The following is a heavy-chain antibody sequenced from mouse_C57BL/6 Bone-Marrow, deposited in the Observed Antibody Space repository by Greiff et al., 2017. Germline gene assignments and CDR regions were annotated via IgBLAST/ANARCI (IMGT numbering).Heavy chain of an antibody. J-gene: IGHJ3*01. V-gene: IGHV1-50*01. CDR1: GYTFTSYW. D-gene: IGHD2-3*01. CDR3: ARGWRPWVAY. Sequence: QVQLQQPGAELVKPGASVKLSCKASGYTFTSYWMQWVKQRPGQGLEWIGEIDPSDSYTNYNQKFKGKATLTVDTSSSTAYMQLSSLTSEDSAVYYCARGWRPWVAYWGQGTLVTVSA. CDR2: IDPSDSYT.